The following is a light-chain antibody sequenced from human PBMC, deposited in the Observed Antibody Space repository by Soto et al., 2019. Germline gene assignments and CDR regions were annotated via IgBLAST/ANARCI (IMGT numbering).Light chain of an antibody. CDR2: KSS. J-gene: IGKJ1*01. CDR1: QSINNR. Sequence: DIQMTQSPSTLSASVGDRVTLTCRASQSINNRLVWYQQKPGIAPKLLIYKSSSLDSGVPSRFSGSGSGTEFNFTISSLQPDDFATYYCQQYNTYPWTFGHGTKVEIK. CDR3: QQYNTYPWT. V-gene: IGKV1-5*03.